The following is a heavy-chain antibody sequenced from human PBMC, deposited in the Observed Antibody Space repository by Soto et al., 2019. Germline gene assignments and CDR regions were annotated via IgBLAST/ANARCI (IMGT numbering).Heavy chain of an antibody. D-gene: IGHD3-16*01. Sequence: PSETLSLTCTVSGGSISSGGYYWSWIRQHPGKGLEWIGYIYYSGSTYYNPSLKSRVTISVDTSKNQFSLKLSSVTAADTAVYYCARDLRRSYYYGMDVWGQGTTVTVSS. J-gene: IGHJ6*02. V-gene: IGHV4-31*03. CDR3: ARDLRRSYYYGMDV. CDR2: IYYSGST. CDR1: GGSISSGGYY.